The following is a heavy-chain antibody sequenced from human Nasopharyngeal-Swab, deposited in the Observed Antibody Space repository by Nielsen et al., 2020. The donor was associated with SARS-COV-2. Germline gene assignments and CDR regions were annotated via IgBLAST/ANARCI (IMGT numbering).Heavy chain of an antibody. CDR2: IDYSGST. CDR3: ARLGDSSGYYYPEYFQH. Sequence: SETLSLTCTVSGGSISSYYWSWIRQPPGMGLEGIGYIDYSGSTNYNPSFKSRVTISVDTPMNQFSLKLSSETAADTAVYYCARLGDSSGYYYPEYFQHWGQGTLVTVSS. J-gene: IGHJ1*01. D-gene: IGHD3-22*01. CDR1: GGSISSYY. V-gene: IGHV4-59*08.